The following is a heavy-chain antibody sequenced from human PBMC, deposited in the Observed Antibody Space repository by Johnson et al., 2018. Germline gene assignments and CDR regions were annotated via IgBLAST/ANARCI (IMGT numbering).Heavy chain of an antibody. V-gene: IGHV4-30-2*01. Sequence: QVQLQESGSGLVKPSQTLSLTCAVSGGSISSGGYSWSWIRQPPGKGLEWIGYIYHSGSTYYNPSLKSRVTISVDRSKNQFSLKLSSVTAADTAVYYCARARDRANYMDVWGKGTTVTVSS. D-gene: IGHD2-15*01. CDR3: ARARDRANYMDV. J-gene: IGHJ6*03. CDR2: IYHSGST. CDR1: GGSISSGGYS.